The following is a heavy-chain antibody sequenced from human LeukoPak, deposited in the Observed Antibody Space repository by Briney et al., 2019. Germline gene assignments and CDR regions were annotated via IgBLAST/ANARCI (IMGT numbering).Heavy chain of an antibody. CDR1: GFTFSSYA. Sequence: GSLRLSCSASGFTFSSYAMSWVRQAPGKGLEWVSGINWNGGSTGYADSVKGRFTISRDNAKNSLYLQMNSLRAEDTALYYCARNPITMVRGVIITYYYYYMDVWGKGTTVTVSS. V-gene: IGHV3-20*04. CDR2: INWNGGST. D-gene: IGHD3-10*01. J-gene: IGHJ6*03. CDR3: ARNPITMVRGVIITYYYYYMDV.